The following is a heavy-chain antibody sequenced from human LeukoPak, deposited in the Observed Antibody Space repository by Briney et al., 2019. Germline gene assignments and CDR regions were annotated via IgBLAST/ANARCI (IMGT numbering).Heavy chain of an antibody. V-gene: IGHV1-2*02. CDR1: GYTFTGYY. CDR2: INPNSGGT. CDR3: ARVRRYCSSTSCYISWFDP. Sequence: ASVKVSCKASGYTFTGYYMHWLRQAPGQGLEWMGWINPNSGGTNYAQKFQGRVTMTRDTSISTAYMELSRLRSDDTAVYYCARVRRYCSSTSCYISWFDPWGQGTLVTVSS. D-gene: IGHD2-2*02. J-gene: IGHJ5*02.